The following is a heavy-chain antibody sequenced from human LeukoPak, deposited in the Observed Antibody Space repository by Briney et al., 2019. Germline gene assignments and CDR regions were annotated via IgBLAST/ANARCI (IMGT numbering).Heavy chain of an antibody. D-gene: IGHD3-10*01. CDR3: ARGDKIRGVINYGMDV. Sequence: GGSLRLSCEGSGFSLSAYNMNWVRQAPGKGLESVSYISSSSATIFYADSVKGRFTISRDSAKNSLYLQMNSLRAEDTALYHCARGDKIRGVINYGMDVWGQGTTVTVSS. CDR2: ISSSSATI. V-gene: IGHV3-48*04. CDR1: GFSLSAYN. J-gene: IGHJ6*02.